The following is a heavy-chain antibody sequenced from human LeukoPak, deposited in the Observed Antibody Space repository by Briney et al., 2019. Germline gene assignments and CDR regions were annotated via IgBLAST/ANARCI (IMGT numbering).Heavy chain of an antibody. J-gene: IGHJ4*02. CDR3: ARIERCDY. V-gene: IGHV3-21*04. Sequence: PGGSLRLSCAASGFTFSSYSMNWVRQAPGKGLEWVSSISSSSSYIYYADSVKGRFTISRDNSENTLYLQMNSLRVEDTAEYYCARIERCDYWGQGTLVTVSS. CDR1: GFTFSSYS. CDR2: ISSSSSYI.